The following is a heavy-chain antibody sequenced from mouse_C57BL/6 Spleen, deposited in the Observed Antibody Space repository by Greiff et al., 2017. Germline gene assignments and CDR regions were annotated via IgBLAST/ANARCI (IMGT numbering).Heavy chain of an antibody. Sequence: VQLQQSGAELVRPGTSVKVSCKASGYAFTNYLIAWVKQRPGQGLEWIGVINPGSGGTNYNEKFKGKATLTADKSSSTAYMQLSSLTSEDSAVYFCGFYYYGSSYAMDYWGQGTSVTVSS. CDR3: GFYYYGSSYAMDY. CDR2: INPGSGGT. J-gene: IGHJ4*01. D-gene: IGHD1-1*01. CDR1: GYAFTNYL. V-gene: IGHV1-54*01.